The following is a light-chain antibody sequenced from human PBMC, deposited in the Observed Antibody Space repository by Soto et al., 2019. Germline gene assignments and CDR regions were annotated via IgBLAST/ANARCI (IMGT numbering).Light chain of an antibody. V-gene: IGLV3-9*01. J-gene: IGLJ3*02. Sequence: SYELTQPLSVSVALGQTARITCGGNNIGSKNVHWYQQKAGQAPVLVIYRVSKRASGIPEQCSGSTSGNTATLTSRRAQPGDEGEYYCQVWDSSTARVFGGGTKLTVL. CDR3: QVWDSSTARV. CDR2: RVS. CDR1: NIGSKN.